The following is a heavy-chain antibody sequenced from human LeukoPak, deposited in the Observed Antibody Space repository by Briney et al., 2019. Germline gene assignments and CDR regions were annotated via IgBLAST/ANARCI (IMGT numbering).Heavy chain of an antibody. J-gene: IGHJ4*02. V-gene: IGHV4-38-2*02. CDR2: IYHSGST. CDR1: GYSISSGYY. CDR3: ARDAVDFWSGLAFDY. D-gene: IGHD3-3*01. Sequence: SETLSLTCTVSGYSISSGYYWGWIRQPPGKGLEWIGSIYHSGSTYYNPSLKSRVTISVDTSKNQFSLKLSSVTAADTAVYYCARDAVDFWSGLAFDYWGQGTLVTVSS.